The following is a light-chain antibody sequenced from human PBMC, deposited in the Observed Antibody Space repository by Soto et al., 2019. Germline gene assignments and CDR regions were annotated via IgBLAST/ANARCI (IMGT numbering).Light chain of an antibody. J-gene: IGKJ1*01. Sequence: DILMTQSPDSLAVSLGERATINCKSSQRGLYSSNNKNYLAWYQQKPGQPPKALIYWASTRESGVPDRFSGSGSGTDFTLTISSLQDEDVAVYYCQQYYTTPWTFGQGTKVDI. CDR3: QQYYTTPWT. CDR1: QRGLYSSNNKNY. CDR2: WAS. V-gene: IGKV4-1*01.